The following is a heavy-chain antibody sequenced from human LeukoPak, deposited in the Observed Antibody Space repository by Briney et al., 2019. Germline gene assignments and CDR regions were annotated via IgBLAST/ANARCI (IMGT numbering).Heavy chain of an antibody. V-gene: IGHV4-59*08. CDR2: IYYSGST. D-gene: IGHD5/OR15-5a*01. J-gene: IGHJ5*02. Sequence: PSETLSLTCTVSGGSISSYYWSWIRQPPGKGLEWIGYIYYSGSTNYNPSLKSRVTISVDTSKSQFPLKLSSVTAADTAVYYCAGIPLRLNWFDPWGQGTLVTVSS. CDR1: GGSISSYY. CDR3: AGIPLRLNWFDP.